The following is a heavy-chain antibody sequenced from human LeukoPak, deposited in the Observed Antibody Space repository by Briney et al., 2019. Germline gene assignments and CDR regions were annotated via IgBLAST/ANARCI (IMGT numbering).Heavy chain of an antibody. CDR3: ARDLISGYYRYDAFDI. V-gene: IGHV3-23*01. D-gene: IGHD3-22*01. Sequence: GGSLRLSCAASGFTFSSYAMSWVRQAPGKGLEWVSAISGSGGSTYYADSVKGRFTISRDNSKNTLYLQMNSLRAEDTAVYYCARDLISGYYRYDAFDIWGQGTMVTVSS. J-gene: IGHJ3*02. CDR1: GFTFSSYA. CDR2: ISGSGGST.